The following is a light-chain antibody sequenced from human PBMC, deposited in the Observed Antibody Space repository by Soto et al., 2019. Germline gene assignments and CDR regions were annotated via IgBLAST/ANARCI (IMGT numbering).Light chain of an antibody. CDR3: QQSYSTPIT. J-gene: IGKJ5*01. CDR1: QSITSY. V-gene: IGKV1-39*01. CDR2: AAS. Sequence: QMNQLPPSLSASVADRVTITCRASQSITSYLNWFQQKPGKAPNLLIYAASSLQSGVPSRFSGSGSGTDFTLTISSLQPEDFATYYCQQSYSTPITFGQGARLEIK.